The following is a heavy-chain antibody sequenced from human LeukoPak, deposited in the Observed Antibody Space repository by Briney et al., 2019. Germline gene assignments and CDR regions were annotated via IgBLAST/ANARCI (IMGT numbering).Heavy chain of an antibody. CDR1: GGSISSGGYS. D-gene: IGHD3-3*01. CDR2: IYHSGST. Sequence: SQTLSLTCAVSGGSISSGGYSWSWIRQPPGKGLERIGYIYHSGSTYYNPSLKSRVTISVDRSKNQFSLKLSSVTAADTAVYYCARSVQTHYDFWSGPPRGWFDPWGQGTLVTVSS. V-gene: IGHV4-30-2*01. J-gene: IGHJ5*02. CDR3: ARSVQTHYDFWSGPPRGWFDP.